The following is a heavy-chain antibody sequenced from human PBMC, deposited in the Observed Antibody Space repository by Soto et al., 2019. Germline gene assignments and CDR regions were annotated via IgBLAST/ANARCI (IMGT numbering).Heavy chain of an antibody. CDR2: IIPIFGTA. V-gene: IGHV1-69*13. CDR3: ARDERFLEWSHSYGMDV. D-gene: IGHD3-3*01. Sequence: SVKVSCKASGGTFSSYAISWVRQAPGQGLEWMGGIIPIFGTANYAQKFQGRVTITADESTGTAYMELSSLRSEDTAVYYCARDERFLEWSHSYGMDVWGQGTTVTVSS. J-gene: IGHJ6*02. CDR1: GGTFSSYA.